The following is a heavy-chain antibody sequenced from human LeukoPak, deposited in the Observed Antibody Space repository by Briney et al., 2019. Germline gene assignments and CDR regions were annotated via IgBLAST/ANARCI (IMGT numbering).Heavy chain of an antibody. Sequence: GSLRLSCGASGLTLSNYGMHWVRQAPGKGLEWVAVISYDGGNKYYADSVKGRFTISRDNSKNTLYLQMNSLRAEDTAVYYCAKDSSGYFYADAFDIWGQGTMVTVSS. CDR3: AKDSSGYFYADAFDI. CDR2: ISYDGGNK. CDR1: GLTLSNYG. J-gene: IGHJ3*02. D-gene: IGHD3-22*01. V-gene: IGHV3-30*18.